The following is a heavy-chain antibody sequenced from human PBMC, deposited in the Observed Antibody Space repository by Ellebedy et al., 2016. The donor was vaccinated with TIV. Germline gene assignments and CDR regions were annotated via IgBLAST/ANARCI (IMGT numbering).Heavy chain of an antibody. D-gene: IGHD6-19*01. J-gene: IGHJ4*01. CDR3: AKGGGWLYYFDY. V-gene: IGHV3-23*01. Sequence: PGGSLRLSCAASGFSFSTFALHWVRQAPGKGLEWVSAISSSGDTTYNADSVKARFTISRDNSKNTLYLQLNSLRAEDTAVYYCAKGGGWLYYFDYWGHGTLVTVSS. CDR1: GFSFSTFA. CDR2: ISSSGDTT.